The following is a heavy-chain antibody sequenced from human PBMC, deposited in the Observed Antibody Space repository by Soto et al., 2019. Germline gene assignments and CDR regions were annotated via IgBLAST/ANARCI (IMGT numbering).Heavy chain of an antibody. Sequence: ASVKVSCKASGFTFTSSAVQWVRQARGQRLEWIGWIVVGSGNTNYAQKFQERVTITRDMSTSTAYMELSSLRSEDTAVYYCAAESVGITMVRGAPYGMDVWGQGTTVTVSS. CDR3: AAESVGITMVRGAPYGMDV. V-gene: IGHV1-58*01. CDR2: IVVGSGNT. J-gene: IGHJ6*02. D-gene: IGHD3-10*01. CDR1: GFTFTSSA.